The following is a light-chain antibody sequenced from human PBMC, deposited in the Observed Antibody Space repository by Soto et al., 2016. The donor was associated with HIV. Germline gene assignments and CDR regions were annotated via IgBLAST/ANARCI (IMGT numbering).Light chain of an antibody. Sequence: DFQMTQSPSTLSASVGDRVTITCRASQDISSWLAWYQQKPGKAPKLLIYKASNLHSGVPSRFSGSGSGTEFTLTISSLQPDDFATYYCQQFGNSPYTFGLGDQAGDQT. V-gene: IGKV1-5*03. CDR3: QQFGNSPYT. CDR1: QDISSW. J-gene: IGKJ2*01. CDR2: KAS.